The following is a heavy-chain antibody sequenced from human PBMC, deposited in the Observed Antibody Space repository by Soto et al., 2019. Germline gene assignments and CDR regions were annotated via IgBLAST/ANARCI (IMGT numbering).Heavy chain of an antibody. J-gene: IGHJ4*02. Sequence: GGSLRLSCAASGFTFSSYSMNWVRQAPGKGLEWVSYISSSSSTIYYADSVKGRFTISRDNAKNSLYLQMNSLRDEDTAVYYCARELGYCGGDCYSYWGQGTLVTVSS. CDR2: ISSSSSTI. V-gene: IGHV3-48*02. D-gene: IGHD2-21*02. CDR3: ARELGYCGGDCYSY. CDR1: GFTFSSYS.